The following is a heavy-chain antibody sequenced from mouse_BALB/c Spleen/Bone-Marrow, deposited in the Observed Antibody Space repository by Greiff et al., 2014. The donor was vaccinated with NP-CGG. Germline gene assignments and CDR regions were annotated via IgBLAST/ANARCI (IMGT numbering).Heavy chain of an antibody. CDR3: ARSLYGYTATFDY. CDR1: GFNIKDTY. CDR2: IDPANGNT. Sequence: VHVKQSGAELVKPGASVKLSCTASGFNIKDTYMHWVKQRPEQGLEWIGRIDPANGNTKYDPKFQGKATITADTSSNTAYLQLSSLTSEDTAVYYCARSLYGYTATFDYWGQGTTLTVSS. D-gene: IGHD1-2*01. J-gene: IGHJ2*01. V-gene: IGHV14-3*02.